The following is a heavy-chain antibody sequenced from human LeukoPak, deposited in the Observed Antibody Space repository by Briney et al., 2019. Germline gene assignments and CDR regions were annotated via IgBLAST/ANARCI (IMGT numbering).Heavy chain of an antibody. CDR1: GFSVSSNY. V-gene: IGHV3-53*01. CDR3: ARYVSCDYFDY. Sequence: GGSLRHSCAASGFSVSSNYMSWVRQAPGKGLEWVSVINSGGSTYYADPVKGRFTISRDNSKNTVYLQMIGLRVEDTAVYYCARYVSCDYFDYWGQGTLVTVSS. J-gene: IGHJ4*02. D-gene: IGHD2-21*01. CDR2: INSGGST.